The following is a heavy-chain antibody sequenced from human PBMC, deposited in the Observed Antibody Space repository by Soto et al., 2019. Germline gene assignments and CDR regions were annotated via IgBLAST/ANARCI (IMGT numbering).Heavy chain of an antibody. Sequence: GGSLRLSCAASEFTFSTYWMHWVRQAPGKGLVWVSRITPDGSHADHADSVKGRFTISSDNSINILYLQMNSLRTEDTAVYYCAHPRGYGVFDAYDIWGQGAMVTVSS. J-gene: IGHJ3*02. CDR1: EFTFSTYW. V-gene: IGHV3-74*01. D-gene: IGHD4-17*01. CDR2: ITPDGSHA. CDR3: AHPRGYGVFDAYDI.